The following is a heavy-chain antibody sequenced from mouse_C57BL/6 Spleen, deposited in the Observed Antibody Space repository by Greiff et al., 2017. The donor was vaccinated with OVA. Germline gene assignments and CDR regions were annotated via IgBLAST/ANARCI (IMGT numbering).Heavy chain of an antibody. D-gene: IGHD2-1*01. CDR3: ARSDGNYWYFDF. CDR1: GFNIKDYY. Sequence: EVQLQQSGAELVKPGASVKLSCTASGFNIKDYYMHWVKQRTEQGLEWIGRIDPEDGETKYAQKFQGKATITADTSYNTAYLQLSSLTSEDTAVYYCARSDGNYWYFDFWGTGTTVTVSS. V-gene: IGHV14-2*01. CDR2: IDPEDGET. J-gene: IGHJ1*03.